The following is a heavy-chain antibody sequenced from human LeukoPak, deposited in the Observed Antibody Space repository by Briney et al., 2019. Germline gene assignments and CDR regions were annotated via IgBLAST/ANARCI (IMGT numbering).Heavy chain of an antibody. V-gene: IGHV3-23*01. CDR2: ISGSGGST. J-gene: IGHJ6*03. Sequence: GGSLRLSWAASGFTFSSYAMSWVRQPPRKGLEWVSAISGSGGSTYYADSVKGRFTISRDDSKSTLYLQMNSLRAEDTAVYYCAKSVFDSSGDPYMDVWGKGTTVTISS. CDR3: AKSVFDSSGDPYMDV. CDR1: GFTFSSYA. D-gene: IGHD3-22*01.